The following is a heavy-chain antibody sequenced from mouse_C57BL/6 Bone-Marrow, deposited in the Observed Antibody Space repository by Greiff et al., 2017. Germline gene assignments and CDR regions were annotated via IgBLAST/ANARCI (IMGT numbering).Heavy chain of an antibody. CDR2: IDPENGDT. Sequence: EVQLQESGAELVRPGASVTLSCTASGFNIKDDYMHWVKQRPEQGLEWIGWIDPENGDTEYASKFQGKAIITEDTNSNTGCLQLSSKTYEDTAVYYCTTGLRRGGYDMDYWGQGTSVTVSS. D-gene: IGHD2-2*01. CDR3: TTGLRRGGYDMDY. J-gene: IGHJ4*01. CDR1: GFNIKDDY. V-gene: IGHV14-4*01.